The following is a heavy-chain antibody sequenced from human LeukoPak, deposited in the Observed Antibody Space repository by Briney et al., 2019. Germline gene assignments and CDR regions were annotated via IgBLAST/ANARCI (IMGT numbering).Heavy chain of an antibody. D-gene: IGHD3-16*02. J-gene: IGHJ5*02. CDR3: ARQMRTMFTFGGIIVKRPNWFDP. Sequence: PSETLSLTCTVSGGSLRNSRYYWGWIRQPPGKGLECIGNIYYSGSTYYNPPLKSRAPISIDTPKNQFSLKVTPATAADTNVYSCARQMRTMFTFGGIIVKRPNWFDPWGQATLLTVSA. V-gene: IGHV4-39*01. CDR2: IYYSGST. CDR1: GGSLRNSRYY.